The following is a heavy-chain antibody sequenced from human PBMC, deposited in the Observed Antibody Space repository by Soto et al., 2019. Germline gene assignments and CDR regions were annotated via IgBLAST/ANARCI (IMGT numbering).Heavy chain of an antibody. D-gene: IGHD6-19*01. V-gene: IGHV4-4*07. CDR3: AREQYSSGWPGFYYYYYGMDV. CDR1: GGSISSYY. Sequence: PSETLSLTCTVSGGSISSYYWSWIRQPAGKGLEWIGRIYTSGSTNYNPSLKSRVTMSVDTSKNQFSLKLSSVTAADTAVYYCAREQYSSGWPGFYYYYYGMDVWGQGTTVT. J-gene: IGHJ6*02. CDR2: IYTSGST.